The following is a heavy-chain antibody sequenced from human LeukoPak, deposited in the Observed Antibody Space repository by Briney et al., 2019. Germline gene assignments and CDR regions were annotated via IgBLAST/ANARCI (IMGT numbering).Heavy chain of an antibody. J-gene: IGHJ1*01. V-gene: IGHV4-4*07. D-gene: IGHD2/OR15-2a*01. CDR2: IHISGTT. CDR1: GGSISDYY. Sequence: SETLSLTCTVSGGSISDYYWSWVRQPAGRGLEWIGRIHISGTTHYHPSLKSRVTMSIDTSKNQFSLKLSSVTAADTAVYYCATYSITGAWAEYFLHWGQGTLVTVSS. CDR3: ATYSITGAWAEYFLH.